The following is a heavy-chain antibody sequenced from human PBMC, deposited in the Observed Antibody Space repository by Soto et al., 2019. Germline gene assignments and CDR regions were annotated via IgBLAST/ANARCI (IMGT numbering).Heavy chain of an antibody. CDR1: GGSISSGGYY. D-gene: IGHD5-12*01. CDR3: ARDPGLYSGYEGYYYGMDV. Sequence: QVQLQESGPGLVKPSQTLSLTCTVSGGSISSGGYYWSWIRQHPGKGLEWIGYIYYSGSTYYNPSLKGGVTISVDTSKNQFSLKLSSVTAAETAVYYCARDPGLYSGYEGYYYGMDVWGQGTTVTVSS. CDR2: IYYSGST. J-gene: IGHJ6*02. V-gene: IGHV4-31*03.